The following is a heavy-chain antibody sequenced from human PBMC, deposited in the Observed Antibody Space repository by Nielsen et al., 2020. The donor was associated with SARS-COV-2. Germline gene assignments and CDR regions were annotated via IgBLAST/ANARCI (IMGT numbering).Heavy chain of an antibody. J-gene: IGHJ5*02. CDR1: GVSINSYY. CDR3: ARRSTIGAIWFDP. CDR2: IYYSGST. D-gene: IGHD2/OR15-2a*01. V-gene: IGHV4-59*08. Sequence: SETLSLTRTVSGVSINSYYWSWIRQPPGKGLEWIGYIYYSGSTNYNPSLKSRVTISADTSKNQFSLKLSSVTAADTAVYYCARRSTIGAIWFDPWGQGTLVTVSS.